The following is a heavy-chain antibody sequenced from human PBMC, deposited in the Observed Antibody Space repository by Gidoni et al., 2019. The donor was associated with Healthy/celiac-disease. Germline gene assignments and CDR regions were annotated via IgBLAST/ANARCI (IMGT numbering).Heavy chain of an antibody. V-gene: IGHV4-30-4*01. D-gene: IGHD2-15*01. J-gene: IGHJ6*02. Sequence: QVQLQESGPGLVKPSQTLSLTSTVSGGSISSGDSYCSWIRQPPGKGLEWIGYIYYSGSTYYNPSLKSRVTISVDTSKNQFSLKLSSVTAADTAVYYCAREGRAYCSGGSCPYYYYYGMDVWGQGTTVTVSS. CDR3: AREGRAYCSGGSCPYYYYYGMDV. CDR2: IYYSGST. CDR1: GGSISSGDSY.